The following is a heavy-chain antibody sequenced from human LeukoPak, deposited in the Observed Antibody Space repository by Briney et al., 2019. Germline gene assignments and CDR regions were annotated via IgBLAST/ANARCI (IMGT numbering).Heavy chain of an antibody. CDR1: GGSISSSNW. CDR3: ARLGSGYFDL. Sequence: SETLSLTCAVSGGSISSSNWWSWVHQPPGKGLEWIGEIYPSGSTNYNPSLKSRVTISVDTSKNQFSLKLSSVTAADTAVYYCARLGSGYFDLWGRGTLVTVSS. J-gene: IGHJ2*01. V-gene: IGHV4-4*02. CDR2: IYPSGST. D-gene: IGHD1-26*01.